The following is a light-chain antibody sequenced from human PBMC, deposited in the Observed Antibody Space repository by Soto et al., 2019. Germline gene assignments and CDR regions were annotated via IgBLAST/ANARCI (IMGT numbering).Light chain of an antibody. CDR1: SGSVSTSYY. CDR3: ALYVGSGIWV. J-gene: IGLJ3*02. Sequence: QTVVTQEPSFSVSPGRTVTLTCGLSSGSVSTSYYPSWYQQTPGQAPRTLIYSTNTRSSGVPDRFSGSILGNKASLTISGAQAEDESDYYCALYVGSGIWVFGGGTKVTVL. V-gene: IGLV8-61*01. CDR2: STN.